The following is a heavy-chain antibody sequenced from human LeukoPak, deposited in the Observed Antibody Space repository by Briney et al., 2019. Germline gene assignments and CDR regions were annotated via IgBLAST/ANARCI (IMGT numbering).Heavy chain of an antibody. CDR2: IKSDGSTT. D-gene: IGHD2-2*01. J-gene: IGHJ5*02. CDR3: ARSPLAMGWFDP. V-gene: IGHV3-74*01. Sequence: TGGSLRLSCVASGFTFSSYWMHWVRQAPGKGLVWVSRIKSDGSTTDYADSVKGRFTISRDNAKKTLYLQMNSLTDEDTAIYYCARSPLAMGWFDPWGLGTLVTVSS. CDR1: GFTFSSYW.